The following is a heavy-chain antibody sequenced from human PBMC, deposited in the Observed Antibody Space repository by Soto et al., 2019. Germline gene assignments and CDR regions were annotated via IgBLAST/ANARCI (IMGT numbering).Heavy chain of an antibody. V-gene: IGHV2-5*02. CDR1: GFSLSTSGVG. CDR3: THSRCGGDCLQSYSSHYYYGMDV. CDR2: IYWDDDK. Sequence: QITLKESGPTLVKPTQTLTLTCTFSGFSLSTSGVGVGWIRQPPGKALEWLALIYWDDDKRYSPSLKSRLTTTKNTSKNQVVLTMTNIDPVDTATYFCTHSRCGGDCLQSYSSHYYYGMDVWGQRTTVTVSS. D-gene: IGHD2-21*02. J-gene: IGHJ6*02.